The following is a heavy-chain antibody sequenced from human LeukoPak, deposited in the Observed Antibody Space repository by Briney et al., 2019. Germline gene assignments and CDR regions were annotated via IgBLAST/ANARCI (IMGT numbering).Heavy chain of an antibody. D-gene: IGHD3-16*01. CDR3: ARSMLTIPIPGGY. CDR2: IKQDGSEK. Sequence: GGSLRLSCAASGFTFSSYWMSWVRQAPGKGLEWVANIKQDGSEKYYVDSVKGRFTISRDNAKNTLYLQMNSLRAEDTAVYYCARSMLTIPIPGGYWGQGTLVTVSS. J-gene: IGHJ4*02. V-gene: IGHV3-7*01. CDR1: GFTFSSYW.